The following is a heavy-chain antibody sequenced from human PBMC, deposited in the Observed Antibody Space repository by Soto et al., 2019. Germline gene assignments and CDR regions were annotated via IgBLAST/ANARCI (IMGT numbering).Heavy chain of an antibody. CDR2: ISYDGSNK. D-gene: IGHD6-19*01. CDR3: AKDRGVQWLVKVYYYYGMDV. Sequence: QVQLVESGGGVVQPGRSLRLSCAASGFTFSSYGMHWVRQAPGKGLEWVAVISYDGSNKYYADSVKGRFTISRVNSKNTLYLQMNSLRAEDTAVYYCAKDRGVQWLVKVYYYYGMDVWGQGTTVTVSS. V-gene: IGHV3-30*18. CDR1: GFTFSSYG. J-gene: IGHJ6*02.